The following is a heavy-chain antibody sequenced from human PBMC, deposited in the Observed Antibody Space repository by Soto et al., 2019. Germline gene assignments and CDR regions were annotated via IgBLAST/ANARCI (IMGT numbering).Heavy chain of an antibody. V-gene: IGHV1-69*06. J-gene: IGHJ4*02. CDR3: ASSSGNNYGVGTNYYIEY. D-gene: IGHD1-26*01. CDR1: GGTFSTYS. CDR2: IIPIFGTA. Sequence: QVQLVQSGAEVKKPGSSVKVSCKTSGGTFSTYSIVWVRQAPGEGLEWMVGIIPIFGTANYAQKFQDRVTNTADKSTNTAFMKLSSLKSEDTAMYYCASSSGNNYGVGTNYYIEYWGQGTLVTVSS.